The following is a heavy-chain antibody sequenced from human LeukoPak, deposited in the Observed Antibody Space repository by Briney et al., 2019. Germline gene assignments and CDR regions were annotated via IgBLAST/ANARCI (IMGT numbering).Heavy chain of an antibody. CDR2: ISRRSSTI. CDR1: GFTFSIYS. Sequence: PGGSLRLSCAASGFTFSIYSMNWVRQAPGKGLEWGSYISRRSSTIYCAGSVKGLFTISRDNAKNSLYLQMNSLRAEDTAVYYCARDSLYYYDSSGYSRFDYWGQGTLVTVSS. V-gene: IGHV3-48*04. D-gene: IGHD3-22*01. J-gene: IGHJ4*02. CDR3: ARDSLYYYDSSGYSRFDY.